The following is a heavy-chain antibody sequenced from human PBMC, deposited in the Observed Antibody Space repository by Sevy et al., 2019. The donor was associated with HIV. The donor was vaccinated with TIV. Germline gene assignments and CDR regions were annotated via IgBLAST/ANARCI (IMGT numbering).Heavy chain of an antibody. J-gene: IGHJ6*02. V-gene: IGHV3-11*04. D-gene: IGHD4-17*01. CDR1: GFTFSDYF. CDR3: ARGGSAVTTWADYHYDGMDV. CDR2: ISSSGTTI. Sequence: GGSLRLSCAASGFTFSDYFMNWIRQAPGKGLEWVSYISSSGTTIYYADSVKGRFTTSRDNAKNSLYLQMNSLRAEDTAVYYCARGGSAVTTWADYHYDGMDVWGQGTTVTVSS.